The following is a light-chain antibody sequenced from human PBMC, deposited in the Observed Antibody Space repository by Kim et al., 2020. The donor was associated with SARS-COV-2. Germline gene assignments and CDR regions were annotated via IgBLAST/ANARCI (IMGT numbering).Light chain of an antibody. CDR1: QSVSIN. CDR3: QQYNNWPPLT. Sequence: EIVLTQSPATLSVSPGERATLSCRASQSVSINLAWYQQKPGQAPRLLIYAASARATGLPARFSGSGSGTEFTLTITSLQSEDFAVYYCQQYNNWPPLTFGGGTKVEIK. CDR2: AAS. V-gene: IGKV3-15*01. J-gene: IGKJ4*01.